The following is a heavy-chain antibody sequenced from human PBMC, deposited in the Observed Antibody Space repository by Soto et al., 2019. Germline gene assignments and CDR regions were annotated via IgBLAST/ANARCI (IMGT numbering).Heavy chain of an antibody. CDR3: ARSSVLRYFDWRTWIDY. CDR1: GGSFSGYY. J-gene: IGHJ4*02. D-gene: IGHD3-9*01. V-gene: IGHV4-34*01. Sequence: SETLSLTCAVYGGSFSGYYWSWIRQPPGKGLEWIGETNHSGSTNYNPSLKSRVTISVDTSKNQFSLKLSSVTAADTAVYYCARSSVLRYFDWRTWIDYWGQGTLVTVSS. CDR2: TNHSGST.